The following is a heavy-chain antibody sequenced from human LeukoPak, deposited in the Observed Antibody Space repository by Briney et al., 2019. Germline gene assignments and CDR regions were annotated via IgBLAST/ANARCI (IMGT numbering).Heavy chain of an antibody. V-gene: IGHV4-59*01. CDR1: GASLSSYY. CDR3: ATGYYEPFAT. CDR2: ISDTGKN. J-gene: IGHJ4*02. Sequence: SETLSLTCSFSGASLSSYYWDWLRQSRGKGLEWIGYISDTGKNDAHPSLKSRVSIALDMSKKQFSLRLRSVTAADSAVYYCATGYYEPFATWGPGILVTVSS. D-gene: IGHD1-26*01.